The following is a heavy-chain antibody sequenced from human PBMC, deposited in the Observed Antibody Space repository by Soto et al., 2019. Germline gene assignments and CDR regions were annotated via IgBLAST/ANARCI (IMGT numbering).Heavy chain of an antibody. V-gene: IGHV3-21*01. D-gene: IGHD5-12*01. Sequence: PGGSLRLSCAASGFTFSSYSMNWVRQAPGKGLEWVSSISSSSSYIYYADSVKGRFTISRDNAKNSLYLQMNSLRAEDTAVYYCARDSGYENYYYYYGMDVWGQGTTVTV. CDR2: ISSSSSYI. CDR1: GFTFSSYS. CDR3: ARDSGYENYYYYYGMDV. J-gene: IGHJ6*02.